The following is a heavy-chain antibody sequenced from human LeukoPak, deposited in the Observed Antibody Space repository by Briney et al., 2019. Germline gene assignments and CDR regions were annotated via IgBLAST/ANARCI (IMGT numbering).Heavy chain of an antibody. CDR1: GFTFGDYA. CDR2: SRNKAYGGTT. J-gene: IGHJ4*02. D-gene: IGHD6-19*01. V-gene: IGHV3-49*03. CDR3: GSGSGWYSPDY. Sequence: GGSLRLSCTASGFTFGDYAMSWFRRAPGKGREGVGFSRNKAYGGTTEYAASVKGRFTISRDDSKNIAYLQMNSLKIEDTAVYYCGSGSGWYSPDYWGQGTLVAVSS.